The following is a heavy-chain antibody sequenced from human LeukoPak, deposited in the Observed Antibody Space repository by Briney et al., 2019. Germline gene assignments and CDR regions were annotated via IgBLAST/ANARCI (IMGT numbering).Heavy chain of an antibody. J-gene: IGHJ5*02. CDR3: AKGVRSGTYYNCFDP. CDR1: GFTLDDYA. D-gene: IGHD1-26*01. CDR2: ISGDGDNT. V-gene: IGHV3-43*02. Sequence: GGSLRLSCVASGFTLDDYALHWVRRAPGKGLEWISLISGDGDNTYYADSVKGRFTISRDNSKNSLYLQMSSLRAEDTALYYCAKGVRSGTYYNCFDPWGQGTLVTVSS.